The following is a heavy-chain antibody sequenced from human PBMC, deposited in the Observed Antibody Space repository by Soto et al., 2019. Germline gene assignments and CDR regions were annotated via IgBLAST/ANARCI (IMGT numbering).Heavy chain of an antibody. J-gene: IGHJ6*03. CDR3: ARGPIVVVPDSYYYYMDV. CDR1: GGSISSGGYY. CDR2: IYYSGST. Sequence: PSETLSLTCTVSGGSISSGGYYWSWIRQHPGKGLEWIGYIYYSGSTYYNPSLKSRVTISVDTSKNQFSLKLSSVTAADTAVYYCARGPIVVVPDSYYYYMDVWGKGTTVTVS. V-gene: IGHV4-31*03. D-gene: IGHD2-2*01.